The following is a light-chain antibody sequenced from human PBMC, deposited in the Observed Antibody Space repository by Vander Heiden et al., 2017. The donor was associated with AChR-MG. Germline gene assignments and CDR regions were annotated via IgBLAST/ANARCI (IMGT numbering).Light chain of an antibody. CDR3: LSYDSSRGGFYV. Sequence: HSVLTQPPPVSGVAGQMVTLTCTGSTPNIGGGYDVHWYQQRPGRAPTLLIQDNRIRPSGVPDRFSGSKSGTSASLTITGLQAEDEADYHCLSYDSSRGGFYVFGSGTRVTVL. J-gene: IGLJ1*01. CDR1: TPNIGGGYD. CDR2: DNR. V-gene: IGLV1-40*01.